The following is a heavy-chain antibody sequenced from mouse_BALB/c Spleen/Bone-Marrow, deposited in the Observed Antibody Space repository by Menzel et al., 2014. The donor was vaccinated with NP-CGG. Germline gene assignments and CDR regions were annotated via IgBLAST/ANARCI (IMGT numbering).Heavy chain of an antibody. V-gene: IGHV3-5*02. Sequence: EVKLLESGPGLVKPSQTVSLTCTVTGISITTGNYRWSWIRQFPGNKLEWIGYIYYSGTITYNPSLTSRTTITRDTSKNQLFLEMNSLTAEDTATYYCARYGNYFDVWGAGTTVTVSS. J-gene: IGHJ1*01. D-gene: IGHD2-1*01. CDR1: GISITTGNYR. CDR3: ARYGNYFDV. CDR2: IYYSGTI.